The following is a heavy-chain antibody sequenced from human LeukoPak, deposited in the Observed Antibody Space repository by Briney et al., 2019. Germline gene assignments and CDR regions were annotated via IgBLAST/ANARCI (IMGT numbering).Heavy chain of an antibody. J-gene: IGHJ3*02. CDR2: ITTSSSYI. V-gene: IGHV3-21*01. CDR3: ARDLYDRAADI. Sequence: PRGSLRLSCAASGFTFSSYDMNWVRQAPGKGLEWVSFITTSSSYIYYADSVKGRFTISRDNAKNSLYLQMNSLRAEDTAVYYCARDLYDRAADIWGQGTMVTVSS. CDR1: GFTFSSYD. D-gene: IGHD3-16*01.